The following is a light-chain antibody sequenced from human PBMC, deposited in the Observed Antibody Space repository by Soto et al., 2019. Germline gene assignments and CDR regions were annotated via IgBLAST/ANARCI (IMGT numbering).Light chain of an antibody. Sequence: EIVLTQSPATLSLSPGERATLSCRASQSVNSYLAWYQQKPCQAPRLLIYDASNRATGIPARFSGSGSGTDFTLTISSLEPEDFAVYYCQQRSQWPPATFGQGTKLEIK. CDR2: DAS. J-gene: IGKJ2*01. V-gene: IGKV3-11*01. CDR3: QQRSQWPPAT. CDR1: QSVNSY.